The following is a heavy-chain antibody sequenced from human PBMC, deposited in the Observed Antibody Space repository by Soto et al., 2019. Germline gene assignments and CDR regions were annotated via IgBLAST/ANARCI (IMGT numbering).Heavy chain of an antibody. CDR1: GGSISSDGYY. CDR3: ASENYKSGYPHNWFHP. Sequence: SETLSLTCTVSGGSISSDGYYWSWIRQHPGKGLEYIGYIYHSGDSYYTPSLGRRVTISVDTSENQFSLHLRSVTAADTAVYYCASENYKSGYPHNWFHPCGQGIPVTVSS. J-gene: IGHJ5*02. V-gene: IGHV4-31*03. D-gene: IGHD3-3*01. CDR2: IYHSGDS.